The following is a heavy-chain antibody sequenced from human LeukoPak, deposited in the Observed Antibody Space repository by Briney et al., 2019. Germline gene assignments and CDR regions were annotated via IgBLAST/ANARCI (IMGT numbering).Heavy chain of an antibody. Sequence: PSETLSLTCAVSGGSISSSNWWSWVRQPPGKGLEWIGEIYHSGSTNYNPSLKSRVTISVDKSKNQFSLKLSSVTAADTAVYYCARVGLYSDRSTYRPQDYWGQGTLVTVSS. CDR1: GGSISSSNW. J-gene: IGHJ4*02. CDR3: ARVGLYSDRSTYRPQDY. D-gene: IGHD3-22*01. CDR2: IYHSGST. V-gene: IGHV4-4*02.